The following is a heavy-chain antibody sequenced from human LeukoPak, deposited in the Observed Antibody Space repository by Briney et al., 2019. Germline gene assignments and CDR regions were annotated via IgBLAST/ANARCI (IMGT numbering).Heavy chain of an antibody. Sequence: GGSLRLSCTASGFTFGAYGMSWFRQAPGKGLEWVSLIRSKAYGGTPEYATSVKGRFTISRDDSKNTLYLQMNSLKTEDTAVYYCPVGVHDYGDWDAFDIWGQGTMVTVSS. CDR2: IRSKAYGGTP. CDR1: GFTFGAYG. J-gene: IGHJ3*02. CDR3: PVGVHDYGDWDAFDI. V-gene: IGHV3-49*03. D-gene: IGHD4-17*01.